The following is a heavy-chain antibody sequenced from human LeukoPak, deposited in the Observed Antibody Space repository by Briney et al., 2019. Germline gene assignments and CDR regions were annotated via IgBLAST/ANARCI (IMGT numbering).Heavy chain of an antibody. J-gene: IGHJ6*02. D-gene: IGHD3-22*01. CDR1: GFTFSSHA. CDR2: IWYDGTKK. Sequence: GGSLRLSCAASGFTFSSHAMHWVRQAPGKGLEWVAVIWYDGTKKFYADSVKGRFIISRDNSKNTLYLQMNSLRAEDTAVYYCARDSSGQYYGLDVWGQGTTVTVSS. V-gene: IGHV3-33*01. CDR3: ARDSSGQYYGLDV.